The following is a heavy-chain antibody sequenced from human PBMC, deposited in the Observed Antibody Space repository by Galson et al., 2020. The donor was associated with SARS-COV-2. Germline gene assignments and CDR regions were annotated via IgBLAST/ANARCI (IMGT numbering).Heavy chain of an antibody. CDR2: MNPDNGKT. CDR3: ARGGDYSWGNYRVTDF. J-gene: IGHJ4*02. D-gene: IGHD3-16*02. Sequence: ASVKVSCRTSGYTFTDHNINWVRQATGQGPEWMGWMNPDNGKTAYAQKFQGRITMTRNMSTTTAYMELTSLRSEDTAVYYCARGGDYSWGNYRVTDFWGQGSLVTVSA. V-gene: IGHV1-8*02. CDR1: GYTFTDHN.